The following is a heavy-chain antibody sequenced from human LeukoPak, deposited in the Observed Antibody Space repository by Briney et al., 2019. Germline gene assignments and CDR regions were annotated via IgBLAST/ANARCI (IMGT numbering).Heavy chain of an antibody. Sequence: SETLSLTCTVSGGSISSSSYYWGWIRQPPGKGLEWIGSIYYSGSTYYNPSLESRVTISVDTSKNQFSLKLSSVTAADTAVYYCARHEDSSGWYRAFFDYWGQGTLVTVSS. CDR2: IYYSGST. CDR1: GGSISSSSYY. V-gene: IGHV4-39*01. D-gene: IGHD6-19*01. J-gene: IGHJ4*02. CDR3: ARHEDSSGWYRAFFDY.